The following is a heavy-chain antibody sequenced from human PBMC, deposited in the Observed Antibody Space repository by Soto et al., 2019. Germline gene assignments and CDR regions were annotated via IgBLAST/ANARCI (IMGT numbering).Heavy chain of an antibody. Sequence: QRQLVESGGGVVQPGRSLRLSCAASGFSFSHYAMHWVRQPPGKGLAWVALISYDGDNQYFTDSVRGRFTISRDNSKTTVYLEMNSLRLDDTATYYCVSPHSDSSNAFDLWGQGTLVTVSS. CDR3: VSPHSDSSNAFDL. V-gene: IGHV3-30-3*01. CDR1: GFSFSHYA. D-gene: IGHD3-22*01. CDR2: ISYDGDNQ. J-gene: IGHJ5*02.